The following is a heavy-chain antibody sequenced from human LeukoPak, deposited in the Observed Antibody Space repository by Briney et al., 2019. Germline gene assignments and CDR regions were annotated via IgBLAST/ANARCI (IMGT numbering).Heavy chain of an antibody. CDR1: GFTFSSYA. J-gene: IGHJ4*02. CDR3: AKRAPRDSSGWYPFDY. CDR2: ISGSSGST. D-gene: IGHD6-19*01. V-gene: IGHV3-23*01. Sequence: PGGSLRLSCAASGFTFSSYAMSWVRQAPGKGLEWVSAISGSSGSTYYADSVKGRFTISRDNSKNTLYLQMNSLRAEDTAVYYCAKRAPRDSSGWYPFDYWGQGTLVTVSS.